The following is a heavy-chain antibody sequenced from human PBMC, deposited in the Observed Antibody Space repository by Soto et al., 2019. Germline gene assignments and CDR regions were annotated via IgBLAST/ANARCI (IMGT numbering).Heavy chain of an antibody. CDR2: ISRTGGST. D-gene: IGHD2-8*01. V-gene: IGHV3-23*01. CDR3: AKDNGPPGTSDWYFDV. J-gene: IGHJ2*01. CDR1: GFTFRSYA. Sequence: EVQLLESGGGLLQPGGSLRLSCAASGFTFRSYAMSWVRQAPGKGLEWVSGISRTGGSTYYADPVKGRFTISRDISKNVLYLQMNSLRAEDTALYYCAKDNGPPGTSDWYFDVWGRGTLVSVSS.